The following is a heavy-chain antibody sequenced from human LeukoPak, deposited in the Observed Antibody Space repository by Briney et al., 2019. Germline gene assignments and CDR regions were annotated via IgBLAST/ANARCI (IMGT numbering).Heavy chain of an antibody. CDR1: GYSFTSYW. CDR3: ARRRNSAWDFDY. D-gene: IGHD6-19*01. J-gene: IGHJ4*02. V-gene: IGHV5-51*01. Sequence: GESLKISCKGSGYSFTSYWHGWVRLMPGKGLELMGVIYHGDSDIRYSPSFVGQVTFSADKSSSTAYMQWSSLKASDTAMYYCARRRNSAWDFDYWGQGTLVTVSS. CDR2: IYHGDSDI.